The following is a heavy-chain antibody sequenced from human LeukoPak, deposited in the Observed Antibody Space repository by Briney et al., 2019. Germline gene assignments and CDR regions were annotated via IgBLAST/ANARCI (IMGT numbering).Heavy chain of an antibody. CDR1: GGSISSYY. J-gene: IGHJ6*02. CDR2: IPYSGNS. V-gene: IGHV4-59*01. Sequence: PSETLSLTCIVSGGSISSYYWSWIRQPRGKGLEWIGCIPYSGNSNYNPSLKSRVTLSLDTSKNQFSLKLSSVTAADTAVYYCARDASPRSLDYYYYGLDVWGRGTTVTVSS. CDR3: ARDASPRSLDYYYYGLDV. D-gene: IGHD2-15*01.